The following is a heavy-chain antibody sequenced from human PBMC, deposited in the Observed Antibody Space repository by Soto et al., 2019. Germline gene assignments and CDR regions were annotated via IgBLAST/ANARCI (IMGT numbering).Heavy chain of an antibody. CDR2: INHSGST. Sequence: SETLSLTCAVYGGSFSGYYWSWIRQPPGKGLEWIGEINHSGSTNYNPSLKSRVTISVDTSKNQFSLKLSSVTAADTAVYYCGRGTGYCSSTSCYWSKWGATTFDYWGQGTLVTVSS. J-gene: IGHJ4*02. CDR3: GRGTGYCSSTSCYWSKWGATTFDY. CDR1: GGSFSGYY. D-gene: IGHD2-2*01. V-gene: IGHV4-34*01.